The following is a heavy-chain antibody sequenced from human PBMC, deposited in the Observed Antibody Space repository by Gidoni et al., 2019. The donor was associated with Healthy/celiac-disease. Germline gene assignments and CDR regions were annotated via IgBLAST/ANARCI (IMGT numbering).Heavy chain of an antibody. CDR3: ARSTVVSYYYYYYGMDV. D-gene: IGHD4-17*01. CDR1: GGTFSSYP. CDR2: IIPILGTA. V-gene: IGHV1-69*01. J-gene: IGHJ6*02. Sequence: HVQLFQSGAEVKHPGSSVTVSCKASGGTFSSYPISWVRQAPGQGLDWMGGIIPILGTANDAQKFKGRVTITADEATSTADMELSSLRSEDTAVYYCARSTVVSYYYYYYGMDVWGQGTTVTVSS.